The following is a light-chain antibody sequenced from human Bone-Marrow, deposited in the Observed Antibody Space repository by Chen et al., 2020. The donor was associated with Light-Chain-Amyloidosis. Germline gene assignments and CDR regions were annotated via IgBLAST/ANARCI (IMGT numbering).Light chain of an antibody. J-gene: IGLJ2*01. CDR2: RDT. CDR3: QAADSSGTYAVI. V-gene: IGLV3-25*03. Sequence: SYELTQPPSVPVSPGQTVRITCSGDDLPTKYAYWYQQKPGQAPVLVIHRDTERPSGISERFSGSSSGTTATLTISGIQAEDEDDYHCQAADSSGTYAVIFGGGTKLTVL. CDR1: DLPTKY.